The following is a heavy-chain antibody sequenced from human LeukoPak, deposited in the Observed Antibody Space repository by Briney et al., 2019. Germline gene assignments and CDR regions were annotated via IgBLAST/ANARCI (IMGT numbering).Heavy chain of an antibody. J-gene: IGHJ4*02. CDR1: GGSISSSSYY. V-gene: IGHV4-39*01. CDR2: VYYSGST. CDR3: ARQEVVRGAPGYFDY. D-gene: IGHD3-10*01. Sequence: SETLSLTCTVSGGSISSSSYYWGWIRQPPGKGLEWIGNVYYSGSTYYNPFLKSRVTISVDTSKNQFSLKLSSVTAADTAVYYCARQEVVRGAPGYFDYWGQGTLVTVSS.